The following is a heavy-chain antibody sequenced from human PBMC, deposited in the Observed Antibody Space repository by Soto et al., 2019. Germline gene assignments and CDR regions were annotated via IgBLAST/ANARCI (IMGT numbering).Heavy chain of an antibody. V-gene: IGHV3-30-3*01. D-gene: IGHD6-6*01. CDR3: ARENSRIAPRLFQH. CDR2: ISPDGGNQ. J-gene: IGHJ1*01. Sequence: SLSRSCGASGFIFSDYAMHWARQAPGKGLVWVALISPDGGNQYYSESAKGRFTISRDNSKNTLYLQMNDLRPDDTALYYCARENSRIAPRLFQHWGHGRLVTVSS. CDR1: GFIFSDYA.